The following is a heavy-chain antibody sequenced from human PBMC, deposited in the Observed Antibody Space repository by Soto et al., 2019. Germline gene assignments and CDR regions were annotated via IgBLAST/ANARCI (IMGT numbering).Heavy chain of an antibody. J-gene: IGHJ4*02. CDR1: GFSFSTYA. V-gene: IGHV3-23*01. CDR3: AKNWDTTFSSSSH. Sequence: EVQLLESGGGLVQAGGSLRLSCSASGFSFSTYAMSWVRQAPGKGLEWVSAISGSGGSTYYADSVKGRFTISRDNSKNTLYLPMNSLRAEDTAVYYCAKNWDTTFSSSSHWGQGTLVSVSS. CDR2: ISGSGGST. D-gene: IGHD6-6*01.